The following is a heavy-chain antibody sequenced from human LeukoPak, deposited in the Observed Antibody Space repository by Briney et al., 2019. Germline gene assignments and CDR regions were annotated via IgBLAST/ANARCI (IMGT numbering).Heavy chain of an antibody. CDR3: ARGRYETIDY. CDR2: IYYSGST. Sequence: SETLSLTCTVSGGSISRSGYYWGWIRQPPGKGLEWIASIYYSGSTNYNPSLKSRVTISVDTSKNQFSLKLSSVTAADTAVYYCARGRYETIDYWGQGTLVTVSS. V-gene: IGHV4-39*07. D-gene: IGHD3-3*01. CDR1: GGSISRSGYY. J-gene: IGHJ4*02.